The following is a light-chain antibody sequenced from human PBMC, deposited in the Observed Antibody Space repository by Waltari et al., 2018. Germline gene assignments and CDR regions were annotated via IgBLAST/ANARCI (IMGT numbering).Light chain of an antibody. J-gene: IGKJ1*01. V-gene: IGKV3-15*01. CDR3: QQYNNWPPGT. CDR2: RAS. CDR1: QSIGSS. Sequence: ETVVTKSPATLSMSPGERATLSCRTSQSIGSSLAWYQQRPGQAPRLLIYRASTRATGIPDRFSCRRSETEFTLTISSLHAEDIAVYFCQQYNNWPPGTFGQGTKVEI.